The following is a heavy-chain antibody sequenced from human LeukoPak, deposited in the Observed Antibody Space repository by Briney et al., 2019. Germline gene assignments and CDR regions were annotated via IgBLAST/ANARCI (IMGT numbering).Heavy chain of an antibody. Sequence: VASVKVSCKASGYTFTGYYMHWVRQAPGQGLEWMGWINPNSGGTNYAQKLQGRVTMTTDTSTSTAYMELRSPRSDDTAVYYCARSWDTALRPVDYYYYYMDVWGKGTTVTVSS. CDR2: INPNSGGT. J-gene: IGHJ6*03. V-gene: IGHV1-2*02. D-gene: IGHD5-18*01. CDR3: ARSWDTALRPVDYYYYYMDV. CDR1: GYTFTGYY.